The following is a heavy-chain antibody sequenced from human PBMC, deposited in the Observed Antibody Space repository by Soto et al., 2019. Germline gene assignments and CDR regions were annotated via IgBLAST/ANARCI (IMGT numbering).Heavy chain of an antibody. CDR3: AREDGSGTDRGIDY. CDR2: IYYTGST. CDR1: GGSISSSDYY. D-gene: IGHD3-10*01. Sequence: QVQLQESGPGLVKPSQTLSLTCTVSGGSISSSDYYWSWIRQRPGKGLEWIGYIYYTGSTYYNPSLKSRVTISLDTSKNQFSLKLSSVTAADTAMYYCAREDGSGTDRGIDYWGQGTLVTVSS. V-gene: IGHV4-31*03. J-gene: IGHJ4*02.